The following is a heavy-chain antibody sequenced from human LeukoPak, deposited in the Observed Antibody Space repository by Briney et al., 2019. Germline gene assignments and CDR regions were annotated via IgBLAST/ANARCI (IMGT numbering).Heavy chain of an antibody. Sequence: SETLSLTCTVSGGSISSYYWSWIRQPPGKGLEWIGYIYYSGSTNYNPSLKSRVTISVHTSKNQFSLKLSSVTAADTAVYYCARLDGYHNNWFDPWGQGTLVTVSS. CDR2: IYYSGST. D-gene: IGHD5-24*01. CDR1: GGSISSYY. J-gene: IGHJ5*02. V-gene: IGHV4-59*08. CDR3: ARLDGYHNNWFDP.